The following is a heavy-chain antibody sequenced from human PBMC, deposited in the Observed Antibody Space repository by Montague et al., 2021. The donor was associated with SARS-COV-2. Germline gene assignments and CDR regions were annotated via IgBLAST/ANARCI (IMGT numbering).Heavy chain of an antibody. CDR1: IGSISSGSYY. CDR2: IYTSGST. CDR3: ARDGYSSGWNGSHWFDP. D-gene: IGHD6-25*01. J-gene: IGHJ5*02. V-gene: IGHV4-61*02. Sequence: TLSLTCTVSIGSISSGSYYWSWIRQPAGKGLEWIGRIYTSGSTNYNPSLKSRVTISVDTSKNQFSLKLSSVTAADTAVYYCARDGYSSGWNGSHWFDPWGQGTLVTVSS.